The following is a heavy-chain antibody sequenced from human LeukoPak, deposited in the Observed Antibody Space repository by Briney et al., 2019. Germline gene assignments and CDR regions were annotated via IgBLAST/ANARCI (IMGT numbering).Heavy chain of an antibody. D-gene: IGHD3-9*01. J-gene: IGHJ4*02. V-gene: IGHV3-23*01. CDR3: AKVQSDWLLIYYFDY. CDR1: GFTFSSYA. Sequence: GGSLRLSCAASGFTFSSYAMSWVRQAPGKGLEWVSAISGSGGSTYYADSVKGRFTISRDNSKNTLYLQMNGLRAEDTAVYYCAKVQSDWLLIYYFDYWGQGTLVTVSS. CDR2: ISGSGGST.